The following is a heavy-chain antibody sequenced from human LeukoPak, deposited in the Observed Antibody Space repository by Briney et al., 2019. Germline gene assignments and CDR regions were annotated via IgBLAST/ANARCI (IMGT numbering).Heavy chain of an antibody. Sequence: SQTLSLTCAISGDSVSSHSPAWNWIRQSPSRGLEWLGRTYYRSKWYNDYAISVKSRITINPDTSKNPFSLQLKSVTPEDTAVYYCARGGMTAFDLWGQGTMVTVSS. CDR1: GDSVSSHSPA. CDR2: TYYRSKWYN. V-gene: IGHV6-1*01. D-gene: IGHD3-16*01. J-gene: IGHJ3*01. CDR3: ARGGMTAFDL.